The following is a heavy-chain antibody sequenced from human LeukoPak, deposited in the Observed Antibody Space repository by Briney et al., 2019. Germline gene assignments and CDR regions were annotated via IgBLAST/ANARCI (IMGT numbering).Heavy chain of an antibody. D-gene: IGHD2-8*01. J-gene: IGHJ4*02. CDR1: GFXFSSYE. CDR2: ISSSGSTI. V-gene: IGHV3-48*03. Sequence: PGGSLRLSCAASGFXFSSYEMNWVRQAPGKGLEWISYISSSGSTIYYADSVKGRFTISRDNAKNSLYLQMNSLRAEDTAVYYCARGGDCTNGVCYAGEGYDYWGQGTLVTVSS. CDR3: ARGGDCTNGVCYAGEGYDY.